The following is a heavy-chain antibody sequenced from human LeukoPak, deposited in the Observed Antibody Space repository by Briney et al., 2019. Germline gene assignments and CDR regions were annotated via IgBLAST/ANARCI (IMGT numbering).Heavy chain of an antibody. CDR1: GFPFSFYE. Sequence: PGGSLRLSCAVSGFPFSFYEMNWVRQAPGKGLEWVSNIGSSGTTTHYADSVKGRFSISRDNAKNSLYLRMNSLRVEDTAVYYCALLAVASDFDYWGQGALVTVSP. J-gene: IGHJ4*02. CDR3: ALLAVASDFDY. D-gene: IGHD6-19*01. CDR2: IGSSGTTT. V-gene: IGHV3-48*03.